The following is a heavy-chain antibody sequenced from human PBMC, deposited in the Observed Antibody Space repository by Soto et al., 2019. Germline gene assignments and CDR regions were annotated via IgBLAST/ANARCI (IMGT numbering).Heavy chain of an antibody. D-gene: IGHD2-8*01. V-gene: IGHV4-59*08. Sequence: QVQLHESGPGLVKPSETLSLTCTVSGGSFSDYYWSWIRQPPGKGLEWVGYTHYSGGAIYSPSLKSRVNMSVDTSKKQISLRLNSVTAADTAVYYCASGRPSTDCSSGVCYPVAGYFYMDVWGKGTVVSVSS. CDR1: GGSFSDYY. J-gene: IGHJ6*03. CDR3: ASGRPSTDCSSGVCYPVAGYFYMDV. CDR2: THYSGGA.